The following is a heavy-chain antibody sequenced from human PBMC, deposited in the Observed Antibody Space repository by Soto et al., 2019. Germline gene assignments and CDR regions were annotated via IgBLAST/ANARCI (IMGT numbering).Heavy chain of an antibody. D-gene: IGHD3-9*01. CDR2: ISSSSSTI. CDR1: GFTFSSYS. Sequence: GGSLRLSCAASGFTFSSYSMNWVRQAPGKGLEWVSYISSSSSTIYYADSVKGRFTISRDNAKNSLYLQMNSLRAEDTAVYYCARGYYDILTGYLHDYWGQGTVVTVSS. J-gene: IGHJ4*02. CDR3: ARGYYDILTGYLHDY. V-gene: IGHV3-48*04.